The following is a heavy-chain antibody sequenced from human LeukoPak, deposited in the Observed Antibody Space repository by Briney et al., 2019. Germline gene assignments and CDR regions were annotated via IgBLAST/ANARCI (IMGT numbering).Heavy chain of an antibody. D-gene: IGHD3-10*01. Sequence: GGSLRLSCAASGFTFSSYGMHWVRQAPGKGLEWVAIISYDGSYKYYADSVKGRFTISRDNSKNTLYLQMNSLRAEDTAVYYCAKDGYGSGSYFDYWGQGTLVTVSS. CDR3: AKDGYGSGSYFDY. CDR2: ISYDGSYK. V-gene: IGHV3-30*18. CDR1: GFTFSSYG. J-gene: IGHJ4*02.